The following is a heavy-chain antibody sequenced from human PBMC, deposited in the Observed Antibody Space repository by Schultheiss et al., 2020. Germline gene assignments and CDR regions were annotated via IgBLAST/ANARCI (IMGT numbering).Heavy chain of an antibody. Sequence: GGSLRLSCAASGFTFSSFEMHWVRQGPGKGLEWVSYITSSSSAIYYADSVKGRFTISRDNAKNLLYLQMNSLRAEDTAVYYCARGKLSLNDWGQGTLVTVSS. J-gene: IGHJ4*02. D-gene: IGHD1-7*01. CDR3: ARGKLSLND. V-gene: IGHV3-48*03. CDR1: GFTFSSFE. CDR2: ITSSSSAI.